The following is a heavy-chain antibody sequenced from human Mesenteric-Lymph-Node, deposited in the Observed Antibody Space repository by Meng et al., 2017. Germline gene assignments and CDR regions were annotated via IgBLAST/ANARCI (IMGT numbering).Heavy chain of an antibody. D-gene: IGHD6-19*01. CDR2: IYYSGST. CDR1: GGSVSSGGYY. J-gene: IGHJ4*02. CDR3: ARVSSGWDYFDY. Sequence: QGHRQGSGPGLVKPSQPLSLTCTVSGGSVSSGGYYWTWIRQHPGKGLEWFGHIYYSGSTFYNPSLKRRVIISIDTSKNQFSLNLRSVTAADTAVYYCARVSSGWDYFDYWGQGTLVTVSS. V-gene: IGHV4-31*03.